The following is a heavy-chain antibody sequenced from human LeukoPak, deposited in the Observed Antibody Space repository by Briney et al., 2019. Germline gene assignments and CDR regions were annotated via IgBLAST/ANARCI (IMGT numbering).Heavy chain of an antibody. V-gene: IGHV1-46*01. CDR1: GYTFTSYY. Sequence: ASVKVSCKASGYTFTSYYIHWVRQAPGQGLEWMGIINPIGGTTDYAQKFQGRVTMTRDTSTSTVYMELSSLRSEDTAVYYCARGVATIWGGIDFWGQGTLVTVSS. D-gene: IGHD5-12*01. J-gene: IGHJ4*02. CDR3: ARGVATIWGGIDF. CDR2: INPIGGTT.